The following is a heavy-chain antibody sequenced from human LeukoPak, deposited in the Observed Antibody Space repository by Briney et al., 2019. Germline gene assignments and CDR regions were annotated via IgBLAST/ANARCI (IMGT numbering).Heavy chain of an antibody. CDR2: IGSSSSYI. Sequence: GGSLRLSCAASGFTFSSYSMNWVRQAPGKGLEWVSSIGSSSSYIYYADSVKGRFTISRDNAKNSLYLQMNSLRAEDTAVYYCARESSGYYYEKIFYYYYYYMDVWGKGTTVTVSS. J-gene: IGHJ6*03. CDR1: GFTFSSYS. D-gene: IGHD3-22*01. CDR3: ARESSGYYYEKIFYYYYYYMDV. V-gene: IGHV3-21*01.